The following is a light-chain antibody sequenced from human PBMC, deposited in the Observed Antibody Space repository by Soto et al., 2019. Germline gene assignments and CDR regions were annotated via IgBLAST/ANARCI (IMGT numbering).Light chain of an antibody. Sequence: DIQMTQSPSSLSASVGDRVTITCRASQSISNFLNWYQQKPGKAPKLLIFAASNLRSGVPSRFSGSGSGTDFTLTISSLHPEDFATYYCQQSYSTLPGLTFGGGTKVEIK. CDR2: AAS. V-gene: IGKV1-39*01. CDR3: QQSYSTLPGLT. CDR1: QSISNF. J-gene: IGKJ4*01.